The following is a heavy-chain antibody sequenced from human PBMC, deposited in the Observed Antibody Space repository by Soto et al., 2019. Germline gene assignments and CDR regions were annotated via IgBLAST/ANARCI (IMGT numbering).Heavy chain of an antibody. CDR2: IFHTGST. Sequence: NPSETLSLTCAVSGYSISSGHSWGWIRQPPGKGLEWIGSIFHTGSTYYNPSLKSRVTLSVDTSKNQFSLKLSSVTAADTAVYFCATLPRLDGMDVWGQGTTVTVS. D-gene: IGHD6-25*01. CDR3: ATLPRLDGMDV. V-gene: IGHV4-38-2*01. CDR1: GYSISSGHS. J-gene: IGHJ6*02.